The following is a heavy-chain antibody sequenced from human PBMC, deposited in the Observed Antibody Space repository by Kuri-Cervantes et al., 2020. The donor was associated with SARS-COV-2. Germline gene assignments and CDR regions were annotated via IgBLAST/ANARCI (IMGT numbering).Heavy chain of an antibody. V-gene: IGHV1-18*04. Sequence: ASVKVSCKASGYTFTSYGISWVRQAPGQGLEWMGWISAYNGNTNYAQKLQGRVTMTTDTSTSTAYMELRSLRSDDTAVYYCARILRGDYYYGMDVWVQGTTVTVSS. J-gene: IGHJ6*02. D-gene: IGHD3-10*01. CDR1: GYTFTSYG. CDR2: ISAYNGNT. CDR3: ARILRGDYYYGMDV.